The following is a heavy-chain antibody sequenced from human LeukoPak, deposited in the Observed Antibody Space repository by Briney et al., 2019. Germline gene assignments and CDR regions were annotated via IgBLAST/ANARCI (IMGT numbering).Heavy chain of an antibody. CDR2: IISSSHI. J-gene: IGHJ6*03. Sequence: PGGSLRLSCAASGFTFSSYSMNWVRQAPGKGLEWVSSIISSSHIYYADSVKGRFTISRDNAKNSLYLQMNSLRAEDTAVYYCARTRAPSNGRVLYYMDVWGKGTTVTVSS. D-gene: IGHD2-2*01. CDR1: GFTFSSYS. V-gene: IGHV3-21*01. CDR3: ARTRAPSNGRVLYYMDV.